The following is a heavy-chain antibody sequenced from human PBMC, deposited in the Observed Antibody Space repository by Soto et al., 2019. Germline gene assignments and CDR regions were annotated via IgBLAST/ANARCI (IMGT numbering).Heavy chain of an antibody. J-gene: IGHJ4*02. CDR3: ARAPPHYDILTGYQSLIDY. CDR2: MNPNSGNT. CDR1: GYTFTSYD. V-gene: IGHV1-8*01. Sequence: ASVKVSCKASGYTFTSYDINWVRQATGQGLEWMGWMNPNSGNTGYAQKFQGRVTMTRNTSISTAYMELSSLRSEDTAVYYCARAPPHYDILTGYQSLIDYWGQGTLVTVSS. D-gene: IGHD3-9*01.